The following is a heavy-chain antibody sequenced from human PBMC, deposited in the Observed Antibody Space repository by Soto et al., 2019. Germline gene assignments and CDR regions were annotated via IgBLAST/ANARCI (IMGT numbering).Heavy chain of an antibody. CDR2: ISYDGSNK. CDR3: ARGYYDFWSGYFRYNWFDP. D-gene: IGHD3-3*01. J-gene: IGHJ5*02. V-gene: IGHV3-30-3*01. CDR1: GFTFSSYA. Sequence: GGSLRLSCAASGFTFSSYAMHWVRQAPGKGLEWVAVISYDGSNKYYADSVKGRFTISRDNSKNTLYLQMNSLRAEDTAVYYCARGYYDFWSGYFRYNWFDPWGQGTLVTVSS.